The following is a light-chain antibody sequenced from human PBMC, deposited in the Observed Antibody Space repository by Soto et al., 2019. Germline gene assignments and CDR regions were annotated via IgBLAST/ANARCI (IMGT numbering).Light chain of an antibody. V-gene: IGKV1-39*01. CDR2: AAS. CDR3: QQSHSAPYT. J-gene: IGKJ2*01. CDR1: QSVDAY. Sequence: DIQMTQSPSSLSASVGDRFTITCLASQSVDAYLHWFQQKPGKPPKLLIYAASTLQSGVPSRFSGSGSETDFTLTISSLQPEDFATYYCQQSHSAPYTFGQGTKVDIK.